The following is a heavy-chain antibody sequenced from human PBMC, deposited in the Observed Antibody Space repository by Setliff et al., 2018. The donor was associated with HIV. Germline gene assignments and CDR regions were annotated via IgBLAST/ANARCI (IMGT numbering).Heavy chain of an antibody. CDR2: IYFSGST. CDR1: GGSISSSSHY. Sequence: PSETLSLTCSVSGGSISSSSHYWGWIRQPPGKGLEWIGSIYFSGSTYYNPSLKSRVTISLDTSKNQFSLRLTSVTAADTAVYYCAREGGTGRSSWYGAYWYDPWGQGTLVTVSS. J-gene: IGHJ5*02. V-gene: IGHV4-39*07. D-gene: IGHD6-13*01. CDR3: AREGGTGRSSWYGAYWYDP.